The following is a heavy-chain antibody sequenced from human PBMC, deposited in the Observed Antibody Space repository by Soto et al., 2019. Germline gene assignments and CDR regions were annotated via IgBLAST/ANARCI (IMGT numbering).Heavy chain of an antibody. CDR1: GYTFSDFD. CDR3: ARGNPFNYAGFDV. D-gene: IGHD3-16*01. J-gene: IGHJ6*02. V-gene: IGHV1-8*01. Sequence: QAHLEQSGAELKRPGASVKVSCKASGYTFSDFDINWLRQASGQGPEWLGWMNAKSGDTSFAQRLQWKFNMTWDTSLSTAYMDVGSLTSDDTAIYYCARGNPFNYAGFDVWGQGTTVAVSS. CDR2: MNAKSGDT.